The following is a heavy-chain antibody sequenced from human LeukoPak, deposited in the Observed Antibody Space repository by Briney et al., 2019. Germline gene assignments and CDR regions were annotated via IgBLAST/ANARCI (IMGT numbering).Heavy chain of an antibody. J-gene: IGHJ6*02. D-gene: IGHD3-3*01. CDR2: IIPIFGTA. CDR3: ARDDPSYDFWSGYYRDYYGMDV. Sequence: GASVKVSCKASGGTFISYAISWVRQAPGQGLEWMGGIIPIFGTANYAQKFQGRVTITADESTSTAYMELSSLRSEDTAVYYCARDDPSYDFWSGYYRDYYGMDVWGQGTTVTVSS. CDR1: GGTFISYA. V-gene: IGHV1-69*13.